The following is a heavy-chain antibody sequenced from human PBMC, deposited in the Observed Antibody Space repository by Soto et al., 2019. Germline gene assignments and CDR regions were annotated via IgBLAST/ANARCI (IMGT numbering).Heavy chain of an antibody. Sequence: SGGSLRLSCAASGFTFSSYSMNWVRQAPGKGLEWVSSISSSSSYIYYADSVKGRFTISRDNAKNSLYLQMNSLRAEDTAVYYCARDFYYDSSGYDYWGQGTLVTVSS. J-gene: IGHJ4*02. D-gene: IGHD3-22*01. CDR1: GFTFSSYS. CDR3: ARDFYYDSSGYDY. V-gene: IGHV3-21*01. CDR2: ISSSSSYI.